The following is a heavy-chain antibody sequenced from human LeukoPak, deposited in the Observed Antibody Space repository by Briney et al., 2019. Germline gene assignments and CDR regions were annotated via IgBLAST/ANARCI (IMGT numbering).Heavy chain of an antibody. D-gene: IGHD2-2*01. CDR2: INSDGSST. CDR1: GFTFSSYW. V-gene: IGHV3-74*01. J-gene: IGHJ5*02. CDR3: AREPLSGVVPGAPDH. Sequence: GGSLRLSCAASGFTFSSYWMHWVRQVPGKGLVWVSRINSDGSSTSYADSVKGRFTISRDNAKNTLYVQMNSLRAEDTAVYYCAREPLSGVVPGAPDHWGQGTLVTVSS.